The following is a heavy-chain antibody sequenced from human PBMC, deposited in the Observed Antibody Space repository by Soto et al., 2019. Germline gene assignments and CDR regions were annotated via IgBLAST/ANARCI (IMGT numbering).Heavy chain of an antibody. Sequence: QEHLVESGGGVVQPGRSLRLSCAASRFNFNIYAMHWVRQAPSKGLEWVALISKDGSTKYYADSVKGRFTISRDNAKNTLFLQMDSLRPDDTAVYYCARVTKEKWLVKWFDPWGQGTLVNVS. J-gene: IGHJ5*02. CDR3: ARVTKEKWLVKWFDP. CDR1: RFNFNIYA. V-gene: IGHV3-30-3*01. D-gene: IGHD6-19*01. CDR2: ISKDGSTK.